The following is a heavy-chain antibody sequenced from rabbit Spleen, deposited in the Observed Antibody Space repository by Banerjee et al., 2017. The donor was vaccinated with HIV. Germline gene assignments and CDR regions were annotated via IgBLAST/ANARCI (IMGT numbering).Heavy chain of an antibody. CDR3: ARGSATMTMMIIGFFFNL. CDR1: GMDFSRKNW. Sequence: QSLEESGGDLVKPGASLTLTCTASGMDFSRKNWIYWVRQAPGKGLERIACIYAGSKGIIYYASWAKGRFTISKTSSTTVTLQMTSLTATDTATYFCARGSATMTMMIIGFFFNLWGQGTLVTVS. J-gene: IGHJ4*01. D-gene: IGHD2-1*01. CDR2: IYAGSKGII. V-gene: IGHV1S40*01.